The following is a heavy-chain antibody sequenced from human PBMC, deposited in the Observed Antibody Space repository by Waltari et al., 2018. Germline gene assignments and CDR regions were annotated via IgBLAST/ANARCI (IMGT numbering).Heavy chain of an antibody. J-gene: IGHJ4*02. CDR3: AKVRGFGNY. V-gene: IGHV3-23*01. CDR1: GFTFSSYA. CDR2: IRGSCGSK. D-gene: IGHD3-10*01. Sequence: EVQLLESGGGLVQPGGSLRLSCAASGFTFSSYAMSWVRQAPGKGLGWVSAIRGSCGSKLHADSVKGRFTISRDNSQNTLYLQMNSLRAEDTAVYYCAKVRGFGNYWGQGTLVTVSS.